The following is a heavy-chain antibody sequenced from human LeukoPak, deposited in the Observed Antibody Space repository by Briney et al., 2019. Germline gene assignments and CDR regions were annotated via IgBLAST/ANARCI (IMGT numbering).Heavy chain of an antibody. CDR1: GYTFSSYY. CDR3: ARGLYDSSGYYIDY. Sequence: ASVKVSCKASGYTFSSYYVHWVRQAPGQGLEWMGWINPNSGGTNYAQKFQGRVTMTRDTSISTAYMELSRLRSDDTAVYYCARGLYDSSGYYIDYWGQGTLVTVSS. V-gene: IGHV1-2*02. CDR2: INPNSGGT. D-gene: IGHD3-22*01. J-gene: IGHJ4*02.